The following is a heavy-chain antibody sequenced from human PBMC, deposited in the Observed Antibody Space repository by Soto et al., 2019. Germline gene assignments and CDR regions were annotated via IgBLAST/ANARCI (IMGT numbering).Heavy chain of an antibody. V-gene: IGHV5-10-1*01. Sequence: HGESLKISCKGSGYSFTSYWISWVRQMPGKGLEWMGRIDPSDSYTNYSPSFQGHVTISADKSISTAYLQWSSLKASDTAMYYCARGSYYDSSGYSFAFDIWGQGTMVTVSS. CDR1: GYSFTSYW. CDR3: ARGSYYDSSGYSFAFDI. D-gene: IGHD3-22*01. CDR2: IDPSDSYT. J-gene: IGHJ3*02.